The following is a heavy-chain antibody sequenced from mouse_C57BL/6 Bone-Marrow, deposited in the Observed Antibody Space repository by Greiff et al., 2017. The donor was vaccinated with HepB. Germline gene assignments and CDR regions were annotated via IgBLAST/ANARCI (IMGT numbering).Heavy chain of an antibody. Sequence: EVLLVESGGGLVKPGGSLKLSCAASGFTFSSYAMSWVRQTPEKRLEWVATISDGGSYTYYPDNVKGRFTISRDNAKNNRYLQMSHLKSEDTARYDSARASMDYWGQGTSVTVSS. CDR1: GFTFSSYA. V-gene: IGHV5-4*01. J-gene: IGHJ4*01. CDR2: ISDGGSYT. CDR3: ARASMDY.